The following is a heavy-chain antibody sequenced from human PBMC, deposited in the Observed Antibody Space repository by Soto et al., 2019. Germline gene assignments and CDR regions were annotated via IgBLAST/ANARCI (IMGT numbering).Heavy chain of an antibody. Sequence: GGSLRLSCAASGFTFSDYYMSWIRQAPGKGLEWVSYISSSGSTIYYADSVKGRFTISRDDAKNSLYLQMNSLRAEDTAVYYSARVNSPAGYSRSWYAEYYYYYMDVWGKGTTITVSS. J-gene: IGHJ6*03. CDR2: ISSSGSTI. CDR1: GFTFSDYY. V-gene: IGHV3-11*01. CDR3: ARVNSPAGYSRSWYAEYYYYYMDV. D-gene: IGHD6-13*01.